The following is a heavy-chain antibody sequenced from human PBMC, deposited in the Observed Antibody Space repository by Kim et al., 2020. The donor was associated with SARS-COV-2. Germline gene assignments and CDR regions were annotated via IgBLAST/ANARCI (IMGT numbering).Heavy chain of an antibody. Sequence: PSFQGHVTISADKSNSTAYLQWSSLKASDTAMYYCARLSYGDYGTNYFDYWGQGTLVTVSS. D-gene: IGHD4-17*01. CDR3: ARLSYGDYGTNYFDY. J-gene: IGHJ4*02. V-gene: IGHV5-10-1*01.